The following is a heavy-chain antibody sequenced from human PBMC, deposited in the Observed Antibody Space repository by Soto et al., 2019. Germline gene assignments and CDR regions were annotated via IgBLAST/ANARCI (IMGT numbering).Heavy chain of an antibody. CDR2: ISYDGSNK. Sequence: QVSLVESGGGVVQPGRSLRLSCAASGFTFSSYGMHWVRQAPGKGLEWVAVISYDGSNKYYADSVKGRFTISRDNSKNTLYLQMNSLRAEDTAVYYCAKPSSRITFGGYFDYWGQGTLVTVSS. D-gene: IGHD3-16*01. CDR1: GFTFSSYG. V-gene: IGHV3-30*18. CDR3: AKPSSRITFGGYFDY. J-gene: IGHJ4*02.